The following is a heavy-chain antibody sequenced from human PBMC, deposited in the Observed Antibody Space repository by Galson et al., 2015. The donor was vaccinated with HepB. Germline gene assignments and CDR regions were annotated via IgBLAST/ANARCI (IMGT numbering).Heavy chain of an antibody. CDR2: IRYDGSNK. V-gene: IGHV3-30*02. D-gene: IGHD5-12*01. J-gene: IGHJ6*02. Sequence: SLRLSCAASGFTFSSYGMHWVRQAPGKGPEWVAFIRYDGSNKYYADSVKGRFTISRDNSKNTLYLQMNSLRAEDTAVYYCAKDGAGVDIVATMLRRDYYYYYGMDVWGQGTTVTVSS. CDR1: GFTFSSYG. CDR3: AKDGAGVDIVATMLRRDYYYYYGMDV.